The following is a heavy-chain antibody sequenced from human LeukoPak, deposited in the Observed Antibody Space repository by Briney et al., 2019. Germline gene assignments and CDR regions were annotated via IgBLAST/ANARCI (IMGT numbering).Heavy chain of an antibody. D-gene: IGHD7-27*01. Sequence: GASVKVSCKASGYTFTSYDINWVRQATGQGLEWMGWMNPNSGNTGYARKFQGRVTMTRNTSISTAYMELSSLRSEDTAVYYCARSPWGDYYYGMDVWGQGTTVTVSS. CDR1: GYTFTSYD. V-gene: IGHV1-8*01. CDR2: MNPNSGNT. CDR3: ARSPWGDYYYGMDV. J-gene: IGHJ6*02.